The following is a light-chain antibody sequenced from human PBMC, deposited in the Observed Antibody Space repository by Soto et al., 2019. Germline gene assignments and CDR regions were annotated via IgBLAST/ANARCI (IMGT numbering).Light chain of an antibody. Sequence: QSVLTQPASVSGSPGQSITISCTGTSSDVGTYNFVSWYQQHPGKAPKLMIYEASNRPSGVSNRFSGSKSGNTASLSISGLQAEDEADYYCSAYRGSRSVVFGGGTKLTVL. CDR3: SAYRGSRSVV. CDR1: SSDVGTYNF. CDR2: EAS. J-gene: IGLJ2*01. V-gene: IGLV2-14*01.